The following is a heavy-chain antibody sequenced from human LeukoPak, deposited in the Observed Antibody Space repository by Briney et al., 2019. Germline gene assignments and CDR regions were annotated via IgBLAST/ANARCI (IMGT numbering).Heavy chain of an antibody. Sequence: PGGSLRLSCAASGFTFSGSAMHWVRQASGKGLEWVGRIRSKANSYATAYAASVKGRFTISRDNAKNSLYLQMNSLRAEDTAVYYCASPMVGGWGYYYYYMDVWGKGTTVTVSS. CDR2: IRSKANSYAT. CDR3: ASPMVGGWGYYYYYMDV. CDR1: GFTFSGSA. V-gene: IGHV3-73*01. J-gene: IGHJ6*03. D-gene: IGHD6-19*01.